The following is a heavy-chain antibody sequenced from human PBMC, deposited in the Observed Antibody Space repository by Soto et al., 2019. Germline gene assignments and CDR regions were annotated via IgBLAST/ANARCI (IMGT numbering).Heavy chain of an antibody. Sequence: ASVKVSCKASGYTFTSYAMHWVRQAPGQRLEWMGWINAGNGDTKFSEKFQGRVTIIRDTSATTAYMELSSLRSEDTAVYYCASGLLVAGTFYYGMDVWGQGTTVTVSS. J-gene: IGHJ6*02. D-gene: IGHD6-19*01. V-gene: IGHV1-3*01. CDR1: GYTFTSYA. CDR2: INAGNGDT. CDR3: ASGLLVAGTFYYGMDV.